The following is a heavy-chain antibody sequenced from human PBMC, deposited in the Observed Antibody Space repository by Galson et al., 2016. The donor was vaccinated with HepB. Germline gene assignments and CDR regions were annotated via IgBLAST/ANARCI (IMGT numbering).Heavy chain of an antibody. D-gene: IGHD6-6*01. Sequence: SLRLSCAASGFTFGDYAMHWVRQAPGKGLEWVCGINWNGANIGYADSVKGRLTISRDNAKKSLYLQVNTLRAEDTALYYCAKDIVREVGYGMDVWGQGTTVTVSS. CDR1: GFTFGDYA. J-gene: IGHJ6*02. V-gene: IGHV3-9*01. CDR3: AKDIVREVGYGMDV. CDR2: INWNGANI.